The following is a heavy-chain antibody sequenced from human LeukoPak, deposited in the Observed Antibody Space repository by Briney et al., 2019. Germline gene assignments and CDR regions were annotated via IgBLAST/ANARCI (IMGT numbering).Heavy chain of an antibody. CDR2: IIPILGIA. Sequence: SVKVSCKASGGTFSSYAISWVRQAPGQGLEWMGRIIPILGIANYAQKFQGRVTITADKSTSTAYMELSSLRSEDTAVYYCTTDSIFLVWFGSPLDYWGQGTLVTVSS. CDR3: TTDSIFLVWFGSPLDY. J-gene: IGHJ4*02. CDR1: GGTFSSYA. D-gene: IGHD3-10*01. V-gene: IGHV1-69*04.